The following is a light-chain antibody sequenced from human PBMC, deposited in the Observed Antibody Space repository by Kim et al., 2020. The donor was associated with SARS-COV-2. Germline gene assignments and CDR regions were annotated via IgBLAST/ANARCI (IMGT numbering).Light chain of an antibody. CDR2: DTS. CDR1: QNIGTS. J-gene: IGKJ4*01. V-gene: IGKV3-11*01. CDR3: QQRNSWPLT. Sequence: FSPGERATLSCRANQNIGTSLTWYQQKPGQAPRLLIDDTSNRATGIPARFSGSGSGTDFTLTISSLEPEDFATYYCQQRNSWPLTFGGGTKVDIK.